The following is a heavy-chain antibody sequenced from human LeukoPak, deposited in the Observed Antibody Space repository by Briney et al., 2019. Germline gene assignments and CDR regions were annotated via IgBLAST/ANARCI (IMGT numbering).Heavy chain of an antibody. CDR2: IYYSGST. CDR3: ARGSSPNYPLDY. CDR1: GGSISSSNYY. Sequence: SETLSLTCTVSGGSISSSNYYWGWIRQPPGKGLEWIGSIYYSGSTYNNPSLKSRVTMSLDTSKNQFSLRLSSVTAADTAVYYCARGSSPNYPLDYGGQGTLVTVSS. V-gene: IGHV4-39*01. J-gene: IGHJ4*02. D-gene: IGHD2-2*01.